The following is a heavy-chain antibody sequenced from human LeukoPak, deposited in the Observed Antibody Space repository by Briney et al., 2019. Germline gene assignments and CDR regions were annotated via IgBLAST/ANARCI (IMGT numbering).Heavy chain of an antibody. Sequence: ASVKVSCKASGGTFSSYAISWVRQAPGQGLEWMGGIIPIFGTANYAQKFQGRVTITADESTSTAYMELSSLRSEDTAVYYCAGVAVAGQYYYYGMDVWGQGTTVTVSS. D-gene: IGHD6-19*01. J-gene: IGHJ6*02. CDR2: IIPIFGTA. CDR1: GGTFSSYA. CDR3: AGVAVAGQYYYYGMDV. V-gene: IGHV1-69*13.